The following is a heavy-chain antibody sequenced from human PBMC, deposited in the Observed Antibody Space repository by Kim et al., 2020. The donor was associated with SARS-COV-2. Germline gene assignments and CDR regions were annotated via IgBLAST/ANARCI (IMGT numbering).Heavy chain of an antibody. Sequence: GGSLRLSCAASGFIFSSYGMHWVRQAPGKGLEWVAFISDDGNNRKYADSVKGRFTISRDNSKDTLYLHMNSLRIDDTGVYYCATDLAQWLASRYFYGMDVWGQGTTVTVSS. CDR3: ATDLAQWLASRYFYGMDV. V-gene: IGHV3-30*05. J-gene: IGHJ6*02. CDR1: GFIFSSYG. D-gene: IGHD6-19*01. CDR2: ISDDGNNR.